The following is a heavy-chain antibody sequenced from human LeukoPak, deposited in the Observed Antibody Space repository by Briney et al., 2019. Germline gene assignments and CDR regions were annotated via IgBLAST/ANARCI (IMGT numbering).Heavy chain of an antibody. CDR1: GYTFTGYY. J-gene: IGHJ6*02. Sequence: ASVKVSCKASGYTFTGYYMHWVRQAPGQGLEWMGWINPNSGGTNYAQKFQGRVTMTRDTSISTAYMELSRPRSDDTAVYYCARGVGCGGDCYSDYYYYYGMDVWGQGTTVTVSS. CDR2: INPNSGGT. CDR3: ARGVGCGGDCYSDYYYYYGMDV. D-gene: IGHD2-21*02. V-gene: IGHV1-2*02.